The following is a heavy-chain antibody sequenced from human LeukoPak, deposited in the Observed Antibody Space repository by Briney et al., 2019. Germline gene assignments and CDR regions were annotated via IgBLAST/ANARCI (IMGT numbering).Heavy chain of an antibody. CDR1: GGSISSGDYY. D-gene: IGHD3-10*01. J-gene: IGHJ4*02. V-gene: IGHV4-30-4*01. Sequence: PSQTLSLTCTVSGGSISSGDYYWSWIRQPPGKGLEWIGYIYYSGSTYHNPSLKSRVTISVDTSKNQFSLKLSSVTAADTAVYYCARAVLLWFGEQRYHDYWGQGTLVTVSS. CDR2: IYYSGST. CDR3: ARAVLLWFGEQRYHDY.